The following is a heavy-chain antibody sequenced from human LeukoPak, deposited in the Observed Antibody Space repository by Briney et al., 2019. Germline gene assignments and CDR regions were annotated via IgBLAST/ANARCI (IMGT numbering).Heavy chain of an antibody. D-gene: IGHD3-22*01. V-gene: IGHV3-30*09. Sequence: GGSLRLSCAASGFTFSRYAMHWVRQAPGKGLEWVAVISYDGSAKYYADSVKGRFAISRDNSRNTLFLQMNSLRAEDTAVYYCARDNRPYYYDSSGYLNWFDPWGQGTLVTVSS. CDR1: GFTFSRYA. CDR3: ARDNRPYYYDSSGYLNWFDP. J-gene: IGHJ5*02. CDR2: ISYDGSAK.